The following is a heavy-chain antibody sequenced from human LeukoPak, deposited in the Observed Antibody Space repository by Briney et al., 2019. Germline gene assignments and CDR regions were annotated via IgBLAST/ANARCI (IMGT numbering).Heavy chain of an antibody. D-gene: IGHD3-10*01. CDR2: ISGSGGST. Sequence: GGSLRLSCAASGFTFSSYAMSWVRQAPGKGLEWVSAISGSGGSTYYADSVKGRFTISRDNSQNTLYLQMNSLRAEDTAVYYCAKVNYYGSGSYYYYYGMDVWGQGTTVTVSS. CDR3: AKVNYYGSGSYYYYYGMDV. V-gene: IGHV3-23*01. CDR1: GFTFSSYA. J-gene: IGHJ6*02.